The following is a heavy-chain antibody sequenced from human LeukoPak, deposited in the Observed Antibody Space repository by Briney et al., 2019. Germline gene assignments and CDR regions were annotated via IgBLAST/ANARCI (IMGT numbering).Heavy chain of an antibody. J-gene: IGHJ5*01. Sequence: ASVKDSCKASGYTFISYDINWVRQAAGQQGEWMGCMNPNSGNKGYAQKFQGRVTMTSTTSISTAYMELSSLRSEDTAVYYCVRARGSSWRWFDSWGQGTLVTVSS. D-gene: IGHD6-13*01. CDR3: VRARGSSWRWFDS. CDR2: MNPNSGNK. V-gene: IGHV1-8*01. CDR1: GYTFISYD.